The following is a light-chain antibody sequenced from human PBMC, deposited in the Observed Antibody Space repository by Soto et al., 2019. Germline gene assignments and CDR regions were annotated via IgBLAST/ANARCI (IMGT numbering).Light chain of an antibody. CDR1: QSVSSY. CDR2: DAS. Sequence: EIVFTQSPANLSLSPGERATLSCRASQSVSSYLDWYQQKPGQAPRLLIYDASNRATGIPARCSGSGSGTDFTLTISNLEPEDFAVYFCHQRNKFGQGTRLEIK. V-gene: IGKV3-11*01. J-gene: IGKJ5*01. CDR3: HQRNK.